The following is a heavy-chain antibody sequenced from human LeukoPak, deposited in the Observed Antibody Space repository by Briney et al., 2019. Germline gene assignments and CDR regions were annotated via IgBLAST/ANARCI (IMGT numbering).Heavy chain of an antibody. CDR2: IYTSGST. CDR3: ARESATVTTYYFDY. CDR1: GGSIGSYY. V-gene: IGHV4-4*07. D-gene: IGHD4-17*01. Sequence: PSETLSLTCTVSGGSIGSYYWTWIRQPAGKGLEWIGHIYTSGSTDYNPSLKSRVSMSGDTSKNQFSLKLSSVTAADTAVYYCARESATVTTYYFDYWGQGTLVTVSS. J-gene: IGHJ4*02.